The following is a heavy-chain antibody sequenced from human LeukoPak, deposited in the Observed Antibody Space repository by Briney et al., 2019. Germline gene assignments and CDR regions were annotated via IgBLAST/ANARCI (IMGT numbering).Heavy chain of an antibody. V-gene: IGHV4-30-4*08. J-gene: IGHJ4*02. CDR1: GGSISSGGYS. CDR3: ARGRTYYYDSSGWTYDY. CDR2: IYYSGST. Sequence: SETLSLTCAVSGGSISSGGYSWSWIRQPPGKGLEWIGYIYYSGSTYYNPSLKSRVTISVDTSKNQFSLKLSSVTAADTAVYYCARGRTYYYDSSGWTYDYWGQGTLVTVSS. D-gene: IGHD3-22*01.